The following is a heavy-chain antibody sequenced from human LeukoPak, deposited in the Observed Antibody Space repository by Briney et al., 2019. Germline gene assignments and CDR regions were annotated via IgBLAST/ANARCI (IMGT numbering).Heavy chain of an antibody. V-gene: IGHV3-21*01. CDR2: ISSSSSYI. CDR1: GFTFSSYG. D-gene: IGHD3-10*01. Sequence: GGSLRLSRAASGFTFSSYGMNWVRQAPGKGLEWVSSISSSSSYIYYADSVKGRFTISRDNAKNSLYLQMNCLRAEDTAVYYCARDTYGSGSYSGYWGQGTLVTVSS. CDR3: ARDTYGSGSYSGY. J-gene: IGHJ4*02.